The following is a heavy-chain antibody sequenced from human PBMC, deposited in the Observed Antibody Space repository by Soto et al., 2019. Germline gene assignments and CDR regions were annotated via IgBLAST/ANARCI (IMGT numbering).Heavy chain of an antibody. D-gene: IGHD3-10*01. CDR2: IYYSGST. Sequence: SETLSLTCTVSCGSVSSGSYYWSWIRQPPGKGLEWIGYIYYSGSTNYNPSLKSRVTISVDTSKNQFSLKLSSVTAADTAVYYCARDQAITMVNYYYYGMDVWGQGTTVTVSS. J-gene: IGHJ6*02. V-gene: IGHV4-61*01. CDR1: CGSVSSGSYY. CDR3: ARDQAITMVNYYYYGMDV.